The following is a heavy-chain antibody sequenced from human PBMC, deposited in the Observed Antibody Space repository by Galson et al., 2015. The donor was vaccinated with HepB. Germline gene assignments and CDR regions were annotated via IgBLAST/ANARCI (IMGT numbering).Heavy chain of an antibody. CDR1: GGTFSSYA. CDR3: AREDPTGVVARPMPQVEYYHYYMDV. CDR2: IIPMFDTT. D-gene: IGHD2-21*01. V-gene: IGHV1-69*13. Sequence: SVKVSCKASGGTFSSYAISWVRQAPGQGFEWMGGIIPMFDTTKYAEKFQGRVTITADESTNTAYMELSSLRSEDAAVYYCAREDPTGVVARPMPQVEYYHYYMDVWGEGTAVIVSS. J-gene: IGHJ6*03.